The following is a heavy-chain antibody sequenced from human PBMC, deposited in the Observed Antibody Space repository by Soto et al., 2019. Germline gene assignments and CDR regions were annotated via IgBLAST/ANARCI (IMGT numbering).Heavy chain of an antibody. Sequence: QITLKESGPTLVKPTQTLTLTCTFSGVSLSTSGVGVGWIRQPPVKYLEWLALIYWDDDKRYSPSLKSRLTITKYTSKNQVVLTMTNMDPVDTATYYCAHRRTTYDFWSGSFDYWGQGTLVTVSS. CDR2: IYWDDDK. CDR1: GVSLSTSGVG. J-gene: IGHJ4*02. V-gene: IGHV2-5*02. D-gene: IGHD3-3*01. CDR3: AHRRTTYDFWSGSFDY.